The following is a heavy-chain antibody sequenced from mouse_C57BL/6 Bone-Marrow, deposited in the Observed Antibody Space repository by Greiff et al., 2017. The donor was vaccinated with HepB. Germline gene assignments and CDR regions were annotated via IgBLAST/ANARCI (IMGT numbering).Heavy chain of an antibody. Sequence: QVQLQQSGAELARPGASVKMSCKASGYTFTSYTMHWVKQRPGQGLEWIGYINPSSGYTKYNQKFKDKATLTADKTSSTAYMQLSSLTSEDSAVYYSARDIPTVVAKGYWGQGTTLTVYS. CDR2: INPSSGYT. D-gene: IGHD1-1*01. V-gene: IGHV1-4*01. J-gene: IGHJ2*01. CDR1: GYTFTSYT. CDR3: ARDIPTVVAKGY.